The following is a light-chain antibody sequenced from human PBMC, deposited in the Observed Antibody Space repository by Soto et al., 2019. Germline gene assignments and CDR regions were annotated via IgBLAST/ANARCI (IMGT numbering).Light chain of an antibody. Sequence: ENVLTQSPGTLSLSPGDRASLSCRASQSVSNNYLAWYQQIPGQAPRLLIYGASTRATGIPDRFSGSGSGIDFTLTISRLEPEDFEVYYCQQYVSSPITFGQGTRLEIK. V-gene: IGKV3-20*01. CDR3: QQYVSSPIT. J-gene: IGKJ5*01. CDR1: QSVSNNY. CDR2: GAS.